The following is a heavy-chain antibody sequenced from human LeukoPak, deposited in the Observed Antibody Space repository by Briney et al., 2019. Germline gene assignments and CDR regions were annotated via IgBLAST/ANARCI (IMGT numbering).Heavy chain of an antibody. CDR1: GDSISSGTYY. J-gene: IGHJ5*02. CDR3: ARGVGSSSSNWFDP. Sequence: SQTLSLTCTVSGDSISSGTYYWSWIRQPAGKGLEWIGRVYSSGNTNYDPSLKSRVTISIDTSKNQFSLKLSSVTAADTAAYYCARGVGSSSSNWFDPWGQGTLVTVSS. V-gene: IGHV4-61*02. D-gene: IGHD6-6*01. CDR2: VYSSGNT.